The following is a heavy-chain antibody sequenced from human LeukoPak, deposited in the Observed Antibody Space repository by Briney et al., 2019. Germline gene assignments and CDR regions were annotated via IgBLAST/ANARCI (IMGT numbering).Heavy chain of an antibody. CDR2: ISSNGGRT. CDR1: GFTFSSYT. Sequence: GGSLRLSCAASGFTFSSYTMHWVRQSPGKGLEYVSAISSNGGRTYYANSVKGRFTISRDNSKNALFLQMGSLRPEDMAVYYCARDRTAGFDYWGRGSLVTVSS. V-gene: IGHV3-64*01. D-gene: IGHD1/OR15-1a*01. J-gene: IGHJ4*02. CDR3: ARDRTAGFDY.